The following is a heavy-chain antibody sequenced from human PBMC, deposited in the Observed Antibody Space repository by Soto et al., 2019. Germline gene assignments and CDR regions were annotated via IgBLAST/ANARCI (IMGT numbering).Heavy chain of an antibody. CDR2: ISYDGSNK. J-gene: IGHJ6*02. CDR1: GFTFSSYA. CDR3: ARDYYRFNSGYGFSMDV. Sequence: PGGSLRLSCAASGFTFSSYAMHWVRQAPGKGLEWVAVISYDGSNKYYADSVKGRFTNSRDNSKNTLYLQMNSLRAEDTAVYYCARDYYRFNSGYGFSMDVWGQGTTVTVSS. D-gene: IGHD5-12*01. V-gene: IGHV3-30-3*01.